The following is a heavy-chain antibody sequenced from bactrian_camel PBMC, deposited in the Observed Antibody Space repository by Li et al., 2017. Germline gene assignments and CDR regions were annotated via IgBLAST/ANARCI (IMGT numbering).Heavy chain of an antibody. CDR2: IYSDGSIT. CDR1: GFTFSSYY. Sequence: HVQLVESGGGSVQAGGSLRLSCAASGFTFSSYYMSWVRQAPGKGLDWVSSIYGIYSDGSITYYADSVKGRFTISRDNAKNTPYLQMNSLKSEDTALYYCATQRYGGDWYSCNYRGQGTQVTVS. CDR3: ATQRYGGDWYSCNY. J-gene: IGHJ4*01. V-gene: IGHV3-2*01. D-gene: IGHD6*01.